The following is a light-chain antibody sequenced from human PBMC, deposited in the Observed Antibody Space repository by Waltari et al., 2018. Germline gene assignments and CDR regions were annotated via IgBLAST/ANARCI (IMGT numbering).Light chain of an antibody. CDR1: QSVTSF. CDR2: GTS. CDR3: QQYNSWPPT. J-gene: IGKJ2*01. V-gene: IGKV3-15*01. Sequence: EIMMTQSSATLSVSPGETATLPCRASQSVTSFLAWYQQKPGQAPRVLISGTSTRATGIPARFSGSGSGTEFTLTISSLQSEDFAVYYCQQYNSWPPTFGQGTKVEIK.